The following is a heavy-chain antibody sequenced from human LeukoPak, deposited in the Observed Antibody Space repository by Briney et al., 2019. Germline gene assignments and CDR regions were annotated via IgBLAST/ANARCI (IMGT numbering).Heavy chain of an antibody. CDR2: ISGNGDGT. J-gene: IGHJ6*03. CDR1: GFTFKNHG. CDR3: ARDNGYCSGGTCPHYYMDV. Sequence: GGSLRLSCAASGFTFKNHGMSWVRQAPGKGLEWVSTISGNGDGTYYPDSVTGRFTISRDNSKNTLYLQMNSLRAEDTAVYYCARDNGYCSGGTCPHYYMDVWGKGTTVTISS. D-gene: IGHD2-15*01. V-gene: IGHV3-23*01.